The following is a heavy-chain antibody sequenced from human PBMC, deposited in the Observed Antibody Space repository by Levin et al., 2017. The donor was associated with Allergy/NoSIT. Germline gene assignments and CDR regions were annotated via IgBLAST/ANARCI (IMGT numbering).Heavy chain of an antibody. CDR2: VYYSGST. V-gene: IGHV4-39*01. CDR1: GGSITSSSYY. CDR3: ASSYSGSLAVDY. D-gene: IGHD6-13*01. J-gene: IGHJ4*02. Sequence: TTSETLSLTCSVSGGSITSSSYYWGWIRQPPGKGLEWIGSVYYSGSTYYNPSLKSRVTISVDTSKNQFSLKLSSVTAAGTAVYYCASSYSGSLAVDYWGQGTLVTVST.